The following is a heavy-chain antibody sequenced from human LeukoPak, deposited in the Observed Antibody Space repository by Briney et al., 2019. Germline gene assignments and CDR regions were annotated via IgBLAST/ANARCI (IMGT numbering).Heavy chain of an antibody. CDR2: IYHSGST. V-gene: IGHV4-39*07. CDR1: GGSISSSSYY. CDR3: ARDIVATTRFDY. Sequence: SETLSLTCTVSGGSISSSSYYWVWIRQPPGKGLEWIGSIYHSGSTYYNPSLKSRVTISVDTSKNQFSLKLSSVTAADTAVYYCARDIVATTRFDYWGQGTLVTVSS. D-gene: IGHD5-12*01. J-gene: IGHJ4*02.